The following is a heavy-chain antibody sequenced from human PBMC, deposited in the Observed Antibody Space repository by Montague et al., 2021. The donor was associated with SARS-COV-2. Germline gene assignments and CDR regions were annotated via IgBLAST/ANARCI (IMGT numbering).Heavy chain of an antibody. CDR2: IYYSGST. V-gene: IGHV4-59*01. CDR3: AWGAGYSSSWYVAFEI. J-gene: IGHJ3*02. D-gene: IGHD6-13*01. Sequence: SETLSLTCTVSSGSISSYYWSWIRQPPGKGLEWIGYIYYSGSTNYNPSLKSRVTISVDTSKNQFSLKPSSVTAADTAVYYCAWGAGYSSSWYVAFEIWGQGTMVTVSS. CDR1: SGSISSYY.